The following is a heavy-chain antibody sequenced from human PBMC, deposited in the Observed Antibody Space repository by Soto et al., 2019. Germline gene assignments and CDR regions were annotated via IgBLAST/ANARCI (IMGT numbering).Heavy chain of an antibody. CDR2: FFANDER. CDR3: ARMMYYYDSGYFQH. D-gene: IGHD3-10*01. V-gene: IGHV2-26*01. Sequence: QVTLKESGPVLVRPTETLTLTCTVSGFSLNKSRMGVSWIRQPPGKALEWLAHFFANDERSYNTSLKSRLTISKDTSKSQVVLTMTNMDPVDTATYCCARMMYYYDSGYFQHWGQGTLVTVSS. CDR1: GFSLNKSRMG. J-gene: IGHJ1*01.